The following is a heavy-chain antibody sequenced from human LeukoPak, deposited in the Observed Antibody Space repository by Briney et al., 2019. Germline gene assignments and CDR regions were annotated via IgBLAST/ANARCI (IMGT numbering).Heavy chain of an antibody. V-gene: IGHV4-34*01. J-gene: IGHJ4*02. Sequence: PSETLSLTCTVSGGSISSYYWSWIRQPPGKGLEWIGEINHSGSTNYNPSLKSRVTISVDTSKSQFSLKLSSVTAADTAVYYCASLKGITMIVSDYWGQGTLVTVSS. CDR3: ASLKGITMIVSDY. CDR1: GGSISSYY. D-gene: IGHD3-22*01. CDR2: INHSGST.